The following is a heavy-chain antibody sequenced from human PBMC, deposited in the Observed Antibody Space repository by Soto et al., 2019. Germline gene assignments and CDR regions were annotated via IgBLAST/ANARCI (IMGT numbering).Heavy chain of an antibody. D-gene: IGHD6-13*01. Sequence: PGGSLRLSCAASGFTVSSNYMNWVRQAPGKGLEWISYISKTSSTIYYADSVKGRFTISRDNAKNSLYLQMNSLRAEDTAVYYCAREIAAASHFDSWGHGTLVTVS. J-gene: IGHJ4*01. V-gene: IGHV3-48*01. CDR3: AREIAAASHFDS. CDR2: ISKTSSTI. CDR1: GFTVSSNY.